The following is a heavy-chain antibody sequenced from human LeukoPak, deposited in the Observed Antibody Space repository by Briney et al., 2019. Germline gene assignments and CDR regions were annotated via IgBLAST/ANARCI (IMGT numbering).Heavy chain of an antibody. CDR1: GYTFTGYY. Sequence: GASVRVSCKASGYTFTGYYMHWVRQAPGQGLEWMGWINPNSGGTNYAQKFQGRVTMTRDTSISTAYMELSRLRSDDTAVYYCAGPRGWYWDAFDIWGQGTMVTVSS. V-gene: IGHV1-2*02. CDR2: INPNSGGT. J-gene: IGHJ3*02. CDR3: AGPRGWYWDAFDI. D-gene: IGHD6-19*01.